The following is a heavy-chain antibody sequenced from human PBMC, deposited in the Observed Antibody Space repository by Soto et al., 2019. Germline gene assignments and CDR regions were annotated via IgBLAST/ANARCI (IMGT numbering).Heavy chain of an antibody. CDR1: GGSFSGYY. CDR3: ARVTRGDYLLTFSLRGMDV. J-gene: IGHJ6*02. V-gene: IGHV4-34*01. Sequence: QVQLQQWGAGLLKPSETLSLTCTVYGGSFSGYYWSWIRQPPGKGLEWVGEINDSGITNYNPSLKSRVTISVDMSKNQFSLKVNSVTAADTAVYYCARVTRGDYLLTFSLRGMDVWGQGTTVTVSS. CDR2: INDSGIT. D-gene: IGHD4-17*01.